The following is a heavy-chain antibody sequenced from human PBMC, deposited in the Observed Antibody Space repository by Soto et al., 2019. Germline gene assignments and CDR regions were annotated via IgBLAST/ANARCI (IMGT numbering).Heavy chain of an antibody. Sequence: EVLLVESGGGLIQPGGSLRLSCAASGLIVSSNCLTWVRQAPGKGLECVSITCSGGTTYYADSVRGRFTISSDNSKKTLYLQMNSLRAEDTAVYYCAGRLATAASLDYWGQGTLVTVSS. CDR2: TCSGGTT. CDR3: AGRLATAASLDY. V-gene: IGHV3-53*01. CDR1: GLIVSSNC. D-gene: IGHD3-16*01. J-gene: IGHJ4*02.